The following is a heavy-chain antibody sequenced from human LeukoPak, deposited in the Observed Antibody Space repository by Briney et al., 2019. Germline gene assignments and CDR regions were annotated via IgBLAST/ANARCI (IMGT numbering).Heavy chain of an antibody. CDR2: ISSSSSYI. CDR1: GFTFSSYS. CDR3: ARGEYGSGSYHIDY. V-gene: IGHV3-21*01. D-gene: IGHD3-10*01. Sequence: GGSLRLSCAASGFTFSSYSMDWVRQAPGKGLEWVSFISSSSSYIYYADSVKGRFTISRDNAKNSLYLQMNSLRAEDTAVYYCARGEYGSGSYHIDYWGQGTLVTVSS. J-gene: IGHJ4*02.